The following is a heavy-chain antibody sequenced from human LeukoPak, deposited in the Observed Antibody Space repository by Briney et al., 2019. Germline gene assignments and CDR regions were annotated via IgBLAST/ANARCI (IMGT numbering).Heavy chain of an antibody. J-gene: IGHJ3*02. V-gene: IGHV3-43*01. CDR3: AKEPIVVVTASAFDI. CDR2: ISWDGGST. Sequence: PGGSLRLSCAASGFTFDDYTMHWVRQAPGKGLEWVSLISWDGGSTYYADSVKGRFTISRDNSKNSLYLQMNSLRTEDTALYYCAKEPIVVVTASAFDIWGQGTMVTVSS. D-gene: IGHD2-21*02. CDR1: GFTFDDYT.